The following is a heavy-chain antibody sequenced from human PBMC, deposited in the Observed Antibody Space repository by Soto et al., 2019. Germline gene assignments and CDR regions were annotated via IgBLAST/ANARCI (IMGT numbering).Heavy chain of an antibody. J-gene: IGHJ4*02. CDR2: ISWNSETI. Sequence: LRLSCAASGFTVDDYAMHWVRQAPGKGLEWVSGISWNSETIDYADSVKGRFTISRDNAKSSLFLQMNSLRPDDTALYYCAKDMKWGGMTTIHYFDSWGQGTLVTAPQ. V-gene: IGHV3-9*01. CDR3: AKDMKWGGMTTIHYFDS. D-gene: IGHD4-17*01. CDR1: GFTVDDYA.